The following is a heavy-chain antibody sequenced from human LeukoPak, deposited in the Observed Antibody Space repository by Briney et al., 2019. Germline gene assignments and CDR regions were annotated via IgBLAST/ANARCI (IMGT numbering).Heavy chain of an antibody. Sequence: ASVKVSCKASGYTFTSYGISWVRQAPGQGLEWMGWISAYNGNTNYAQKLQGRVTMTRDTSTSTVYMELSSLRSEDTAVYYCARGNTRDAFDIWGQGTMVTVSS. V-gene: IGHV1-18*01. CDR3: ARGNTRDAFDI. D-gene: IGHD2-2*02. CDR2: ISAYNGNT. CDR1: GYTFTSYG. J-gene: IGHJ3*02.